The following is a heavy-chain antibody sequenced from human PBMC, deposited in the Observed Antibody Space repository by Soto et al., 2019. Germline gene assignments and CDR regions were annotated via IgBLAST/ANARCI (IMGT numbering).Heavy chain of an antibody. V-gene: IGHV4-39*01. D-gene: IGHD3-22*01. Sequence: SETLSLTCTVPGGSISSSSYYWGWIRQPPGKGLEWIGSIYYSGSTYYNPSLKSRVTISVDTSKNQFSLKLSSVTAADTAVYYCARQIVVVNQSFDYWGQGTLVTVSS. CDR1: GGSISSSSYY. CDR3: ARQIVVVNQSFDY. CDR2: IYYSGST. J-gene: IGHJ4*02.